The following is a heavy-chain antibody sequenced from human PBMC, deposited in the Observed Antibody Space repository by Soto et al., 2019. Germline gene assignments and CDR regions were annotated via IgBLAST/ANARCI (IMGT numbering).Heavy chain of an antibody. J-gene: IGHJ4*02. Sequence: PSETLSLTCTVSGGSISSYYWSWIRQPPGKGLEWIGYIYYSGSTNYNPSLKSRVTISVDTSKNQFSLKLSSVTAADTAVYYCARLYYDFWSGYYQGPFDYWGQGTLVTVSS. CDR3: ARLYYDFWSGYYQGPFDY. CDR2: IYYSGST. CDR1: GGSISSYY. D-gene: IGHD3-3*01. V-gene: IGHV4-59*01.